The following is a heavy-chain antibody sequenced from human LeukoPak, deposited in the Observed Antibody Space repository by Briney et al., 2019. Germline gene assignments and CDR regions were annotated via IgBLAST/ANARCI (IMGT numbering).Heavy chain of an antibody. CDR2: VYYSGST. V-gene: IGHV4-59*01. CDR3: ARVLDLSKRGLDAFDI. D-gene: IGHD3-16*01. CDR1: GGSISSYF. J-gene: IGHJ3*02. Sequence: SSETLSLTCTASGGSISSYFWSWIRQPPGKGLEWIGYVYYSGSTNYNPSLKSRVTISVDTSKKQFSLKLSSATAADTAVYYCARVLDLSKRGLDAFDIWGQGTMVTVSS.